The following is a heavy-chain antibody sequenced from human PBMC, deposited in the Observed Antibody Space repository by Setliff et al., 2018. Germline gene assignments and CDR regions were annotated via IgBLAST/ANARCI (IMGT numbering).Heavy chain of an antibody. V-gene: IGHV3-21*01. J-gene: IGHJ3*02. CDR1: GFTFSSYS. Sequence: GGSLRLSCAASGFTFSSYSMNWVRQAPGKGPEWVSSISTSGTYIYYADSVKGRFTISRDNAKNSLYLQMNSLRAEDTAVYYCASAGHSGSWFPFDAFHIWGQGTMVTVSS. CDR2: ISTSGTYI. D-gene: IGHD6-13*01. CDR3: ASAGHSGSWFPFDAFHI.